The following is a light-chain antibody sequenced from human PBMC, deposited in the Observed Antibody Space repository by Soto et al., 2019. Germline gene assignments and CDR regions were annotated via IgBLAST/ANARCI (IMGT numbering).Light chain of an antibody. Sequence: QSVLTQPPSASGSPGQSVTISCTGTSSDVGGYNYVSWYQHHPGKAPKLMIYEVSRRPSGVPDRFSGSKSGNTASLTVSGLQAEDEADYYCSSYAGSNNFCVFGTGTKVTAL. V-gene: IGLV2-8*01. CDR3: SSYAGSNNFCV. J-gene: IGLJ1*01. CDR1: SSDVGGYNY. CDR2: EVS.